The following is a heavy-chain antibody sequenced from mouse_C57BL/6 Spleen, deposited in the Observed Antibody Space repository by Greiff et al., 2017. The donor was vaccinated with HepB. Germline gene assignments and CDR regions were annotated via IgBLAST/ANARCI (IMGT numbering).Heavy chain of an antibody. Sequence: VQLQQPGAELVRPGTSVKLSCKASGYTFTSYWMHWVKQRPGQGLEWIGVIDPSDSYTNYNQKFKGKATLTVDTSSSTAYMQLSSLTSEDSAVYYCAKEGTYYSNYAWFAYWGQGTLVTVSA. CDR3: AKEGTYYSNYAWFAY. D-gene: IGHD2-5*01. CDR1: GYTFTSYW. CDR2: IDPSDSYT. J-gene: IGHJ3*01. V-gene: IGHV1-59*01.